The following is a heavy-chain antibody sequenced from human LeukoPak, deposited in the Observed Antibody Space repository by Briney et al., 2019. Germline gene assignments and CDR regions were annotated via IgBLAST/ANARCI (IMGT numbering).Heavy chain of an antibody. CDR3: ARDSGTTGEVKFDP. D-gene: IGHD3-10*01. Sequence: ETLPLTCSVSGGSISSYYLSWIRQPAGKGLEWIGRVYNGATTYNPSLKSRLTMSVDTSKNQLFLKVISVTAADTAVYYCARDSGTTGEVKFDPWGQGILVTVSS. CDR2: VYNGAT. V-gene: IGHV4-4*07. CDR1: GGSISSYY. J-gene: IGHJ5*02.